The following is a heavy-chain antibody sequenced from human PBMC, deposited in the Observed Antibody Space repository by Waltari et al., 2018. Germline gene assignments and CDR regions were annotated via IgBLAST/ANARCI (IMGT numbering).Heavy chain of an antibody. V-gene: IGHV4-39*01. D-gene: IGHD5-12*01. CDR3: ATYIGASVGTASFDV. CDR2: ISYIRTT. Sequence: GSILQPPGMCREGIGAISYIRTTYNSPSLQSRVTIARDRSKDQLSLKLDSVTASDTAVYYCATYIGASVGTASFDVWGQGTMVTVSS. J-gene: IGHJ3*01.